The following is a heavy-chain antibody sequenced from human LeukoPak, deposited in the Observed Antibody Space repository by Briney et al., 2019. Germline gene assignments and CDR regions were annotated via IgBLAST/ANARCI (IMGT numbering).Heavy chain of an antibody. CDR1: GFTFSKYA. D-gene: IGHD2-2*01. Sequence: GGSLRLSCAASGFTFSKYAMSWVRQARGGGLEWVSGVSNSGDRTYHADSVKGRFIISRDNSLDTLYLQMNSLRAEDTAVYYCAKYRSTTYYYNIDVWGQGTTVTVSS. J-gene: IGHJ6*02. V-gene: IGHV3-23*01. CDR3: AKYRSTTYYYNIDV. CDR2: VSNSGDRT.